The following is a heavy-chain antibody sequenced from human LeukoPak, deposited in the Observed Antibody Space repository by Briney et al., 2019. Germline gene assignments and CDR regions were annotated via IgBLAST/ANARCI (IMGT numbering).Heavy chain of an antibody. Sequence: SETLSLTCTVSGGSISSYYWSWIRQPPGKGLEWIGYIYYSGSTNYNPSLKSRVTISVDTSKNQFSLKLSSVTAADTAVYYCARDRDSSGWYGGLDYWGQGTLVTVSS. CDR2: IYYSGST. D-gene: IGHD6-19*01. CDR1: GGSISSYY. J-gene: IGHJ4*02. CDR3: ARDRDSSGWYGGLDY. V-gene: IGHV4-59*01.